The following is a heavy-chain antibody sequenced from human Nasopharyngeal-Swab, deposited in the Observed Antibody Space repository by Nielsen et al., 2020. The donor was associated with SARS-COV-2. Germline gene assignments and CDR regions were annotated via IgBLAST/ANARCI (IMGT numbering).Heavy chain of an antibody. Sequence: SVKVSCKASGGTFRSYAISWVRQAPGQGLEWMGRIIPILGIANYAQKFQGRVTITADKSTSTAYMELSSLRSEDTAVYYCAAGRATILNWYFDLWGRGTLVTVSS. CDR3: AAGRATILNWYFDL. D-gene: IGHD5-24*01. CDR1: GGTFRSYA. V-gene: IGHV1-69*04. J-gene: IGHJ2*01. CDR2: IIPILGIA.